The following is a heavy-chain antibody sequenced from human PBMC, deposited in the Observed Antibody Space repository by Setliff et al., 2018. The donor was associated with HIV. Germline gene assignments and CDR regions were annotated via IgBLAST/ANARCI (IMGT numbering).Heavy chain of an antibody. CDR3: ARVDTAMVLIDY. D-gene: IGHD5-18*01. Sequence: GGSLRLSCAASGFPFSSYGLHWVRQVPGRGLEWVGIISHGGEKYYADSVKGRFTISRDNSKSTVYLQMNSLRAEDTAVYYCARVDTAMVLIDYWGQGTLVTVSS. J-gene: IGHJ4*02. CDR2: ISHGGEK. V-gene: IGHV3-33*01. CDR1: GFPFSSYG.